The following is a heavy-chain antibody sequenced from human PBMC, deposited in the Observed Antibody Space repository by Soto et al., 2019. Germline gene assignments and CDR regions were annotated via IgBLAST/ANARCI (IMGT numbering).Heavy chain of an antibody. CDR1: GFTFSSYA. V-gene: IGHV3-23*01. CDR3: AKSWSQSVSVPIIDIVVVPAARSDAFDI. CDR2: ISGSGGST. J-gene: IGHJ3*02. D-gene: IGHD2-2*01. Sequence: GESLKISCAASGFTFSSYAMSWVRQAPGKGLEWVSAISGSGGSTYYADSVKGRFTISRDNSKNTLYLQMNSLRAEDTAVYYCAKSWSQSVSVPIIDIVVVPAARSDAFDIWGQGTMVTVSS.